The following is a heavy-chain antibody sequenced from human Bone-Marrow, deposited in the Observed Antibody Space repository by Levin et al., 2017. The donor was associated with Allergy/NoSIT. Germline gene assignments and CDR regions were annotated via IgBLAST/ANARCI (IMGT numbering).Heavy chain of an antibody. CDR1: GFSFDDYA. D-gene: IGHD3-16*01. CDR2: ISWNGAII. J-gene: IGHJ4*02. CDR3: AKALGGRRATYSGWVVYFDH. V-gene: IGHV3-9*01. Sequence: QTGGSLRLSCAASGFSFDDYAMHWVRQVPGKGLEWVSGISWNGAIIVYADSVKGRFTISRDNADNSLYLQMNSLRAEDSALYYCAKALGGRRATYSGWVVYFDHWGQGILVTVSS.